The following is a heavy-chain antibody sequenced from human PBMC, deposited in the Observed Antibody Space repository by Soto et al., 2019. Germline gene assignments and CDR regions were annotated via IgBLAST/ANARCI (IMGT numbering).Heavy chain of an antibody. V-gene: IGHV3-30*18. CDR1: GFTFSSYG. CDR2: ISYGGSNK. D-gene: IGHD3-3*01. Sequence: PGGSMRLSCAASGFTFSSYGMHWVRQAPGKGLEWVAVISYGGSNKYYADSVKGRFTISRDNSKNTLYLQMNSLRAEDTAVYYCAKDSNYDFWSGYYSNYYYYGMDVWGQGTTVTVSS. J-gene: IGHJ6*02. CDR3: AKDSNYDFWSGYYSNYYYYGMDV.